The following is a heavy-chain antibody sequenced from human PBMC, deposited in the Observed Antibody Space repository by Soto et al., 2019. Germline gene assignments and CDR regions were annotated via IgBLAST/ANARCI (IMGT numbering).Heavy chain of an antibody. D-gene: IGHD3-10*01. CDR2: ISAYNGNT. J-gene: IGHJ5*02. CDR1: GYTFTGYC. CDR3: ARGPQITMVRGVIPNQWFDP. V-gene: IGHV1-18*04. Sequence: ASVKVSCKASGYTFTGYCMHWVRQAPGQRLEWMGWISAYNGNTNYAQKLQGRVTMTTDTSASTAYMELSSLRSEDTAVYYCARGPQITMVRGVIPNQWFDPWGQGTLVTVSS.